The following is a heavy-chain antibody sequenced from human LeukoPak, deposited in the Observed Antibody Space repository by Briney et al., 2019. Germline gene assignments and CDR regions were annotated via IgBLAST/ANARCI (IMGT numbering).Heavy chain of an antibody. Sequence: PSETLSLTCTVSGGSISSYYWSWIRQPPGKGLEWIGYIYYSGSTNYNPSLKSRVTISVDTSKNQFSLKLSSVTAADTAVYYCASLSRCTVWFGELLPDYWGQGTLVTVSS. D-gene: IGHD3-10*01. CDR3: ASLSRCTVWFGELLPDY. V-gene: IGHV4-59*08. CDR2: IYYSGST. J-gene: IGHJ4*02. CDR1: GGSISSYY.